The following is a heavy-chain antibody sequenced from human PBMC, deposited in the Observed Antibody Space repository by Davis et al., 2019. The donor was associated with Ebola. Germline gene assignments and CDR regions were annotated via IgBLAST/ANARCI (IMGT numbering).Heavy chain of an antibody. Sequence: PSGSLSLTCAASGFTISSYVLHWVLHAPRKGLQWVADISYGGNLDYYADSVNGRFTISRDDSKNTLYLQMNSLRAEDTAVYYCAALDRGLDYWGQGTLVTVSS. CDR1: GFTISSYV. V-gene: IGHV3-30-3*01. D-gene: IGHD3-16*01. CDR3: AALDRGLDY. CDR2: ISYGGNLD. J-gene: IGHJ4*02.